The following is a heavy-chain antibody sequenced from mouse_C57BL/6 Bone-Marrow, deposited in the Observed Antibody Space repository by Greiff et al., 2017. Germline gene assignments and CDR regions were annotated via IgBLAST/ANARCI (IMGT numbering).Heavy chain of an antibody. V-gene: IGHV1-81*01. D-gene: IGHD3-2*02. CDR3: ARDSSGYPFDD. CDR1: GYTFTSYG. CDR2: IYPRSGNT. Sequence: QVQLKESGAELARPGASVKLSCKASGYTFTSYGISWVKQRTGQGLEWIGEIYPRSGNTYYNEKFKGKATLTADKSSSTAYMELRSLTSEDSAVYFCARDSSGYPFDDWGQGTTLTVSS. J-gene: IGHJ2*01.